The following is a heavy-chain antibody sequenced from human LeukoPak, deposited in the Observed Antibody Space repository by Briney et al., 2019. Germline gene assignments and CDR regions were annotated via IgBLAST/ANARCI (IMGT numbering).Heavy chain of an antibody. CDR1: GYTFTGYY. CDR2: INPNSGGT. J-gene: IGHJ4*02. CDR3: ARDNMDSSGYKYYFDY. D-gene: IGHD3-22*01. V-gene: IGHV1-2*02. Sequence: ASVKVSCKASGYTFTGYYMHWVRQAPGQGLEWMGWINPNSGGTNYAQKFQGRVTMTRGTSISTAYMELSRLRSDDTAVYYCARDNMDSSGYKYYFDYWGQGTLVTVSS.